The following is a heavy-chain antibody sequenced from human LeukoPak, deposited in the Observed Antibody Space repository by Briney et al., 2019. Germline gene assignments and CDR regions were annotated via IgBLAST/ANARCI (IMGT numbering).Heavy chain of an antibody. V-gene: IGHV3-23*01. CDR1: GFTFSSYA. CDR3: AKTILPAAIRGDAFDI. J-gene: IGHJ3*02. Sequence: GGSLRLSCAASGFTFSSYAMSWVRQAPGKGLEWVSGISGSDGSTYYADSVKGRFTISRDNSKNTLYLQMNSLRAEDTAVYYCAKTILPAAIRGDAFDIWGQGTMVTVSS. D-gene: IGHD2-2*01. CDR2: ISGSDGST.